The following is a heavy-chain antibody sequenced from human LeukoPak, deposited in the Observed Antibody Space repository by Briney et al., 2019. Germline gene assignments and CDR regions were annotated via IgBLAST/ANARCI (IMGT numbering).Heavy chain of an antibody. Sequence: ASVKVSCKASGYTFTSYGISWVRQAPGQGLEWMGWISAYNGNTNYAQKLQGRVTMTTDTSTSTAYMELSSLRSEDTAVYYCAREGRSHSFFDYWGQGTLVTVSS. J-gene: IGHJ4*02. CDR3: AREGRSHSFFDY. CDR2: ISAYNGNT. D-gene: IGHD2-15*01. V-gene: IGHV1-18*01. CDR1: GYTFTSYG.